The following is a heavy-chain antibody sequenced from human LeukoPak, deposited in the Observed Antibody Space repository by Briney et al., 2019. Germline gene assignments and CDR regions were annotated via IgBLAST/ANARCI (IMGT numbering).Heavy chain of an antibody. CDR2: ISSSSSTI. V-gene: IGHV3-48*01. Sequence: GGSLRLSCAASGFTFSSYSMNWVRQAPGKGLEWVSYISSSSSTIYYADSVKGRFTISRDNAKNSLYLQMNSLRAEDTAVYYCARNLIPEQLVLNFWGQGTLVTVSS. D-gene: IGHD6-13*01. CDR1: GFTFSSYS. CDR3: ARNLIPEQLVLNF. J-gene: IGHJ4*02.